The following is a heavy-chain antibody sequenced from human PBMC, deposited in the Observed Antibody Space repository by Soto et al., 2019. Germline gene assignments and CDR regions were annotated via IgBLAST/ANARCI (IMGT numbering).Heavy chain of an antibody. J-gene: IGHJ5*02. V-gene: IGHV1-18*01. D-gene: IGHD6-19*01. CDR2: ISAYNGNT. Sequence: ASVKVSCKASGYTFTIYGISCVRQAPVQGLEWMGCISAYNGNTNYAQKLQGRVTMTTDTSTSTAYMELRSLRSDDTAVYYCARDAYSSGRGDPWGQGTLVTVSS. CDR3: ARDAYSSGRGDP. CDR1: GYTFTIYG.